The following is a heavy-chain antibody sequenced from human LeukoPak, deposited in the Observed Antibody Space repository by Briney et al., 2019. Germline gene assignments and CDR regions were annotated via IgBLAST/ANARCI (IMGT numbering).Heavy chain of an antibody. Sequence: GASVKLSCKASGYTFTSYYMHWVRQAPGQGLEWRGIINPSGGSTSYAQKFQGRVTMTRDTSTSTVYMELSSLRSEDTAVYYCARASQLTVTFDYWGQGTLVTVSS. CDR2: INPSGGST. CDR1: GYTFTSYY. CDR3: ARASQLTVTFDY. J-gene: IGHJ4*02. V-gene: IGHV1-46*01. D-gene: IGHD4-17*01.